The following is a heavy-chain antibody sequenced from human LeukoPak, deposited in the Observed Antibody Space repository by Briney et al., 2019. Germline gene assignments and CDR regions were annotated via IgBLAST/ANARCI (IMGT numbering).Heavy chain of an antibody. Sequence: PGGSLRLSCAASGFTFSHAWMSWVRQAPGKGLEWVGRIKSKTDGGTTDYAAPVKGRFTIPRDDSKNTLYLQMNSLKTEDKDVYYCTTDGGGNFDYWGQGTLVTVSS. D-gene: IGHD3-16*01. CDR3: TTDGGGNFDY. V-gene: IGHV3-15*01. CDR2: IKSKTDGGTT. CDR1: GFTFSHAW. J-gene: IGHJ4*02.